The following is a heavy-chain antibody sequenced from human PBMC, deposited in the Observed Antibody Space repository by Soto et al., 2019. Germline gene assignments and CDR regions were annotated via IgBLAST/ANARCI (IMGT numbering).Heavy chain of an antibody. CDR3: AKDNSGSYFGYYYYYGMDV. D-gene: IGHD1-26*01. J-gene: IGHJ6*02. CDR1: GFTFSSYG. Sequence: QVQLVESGGGVVQPGRSLRLSCAASGFTFSSYGMHWVRQAPGKGLEWVAVISYDGSNKYYADSVKGRFTISRDNSKDTLYLQMNSLRAEDTAVYYCAKDNSGSYFGYYYYYGMDVRGQGTTVTVSS. CDR2: ISYDGSNK. V-gene: IGHV3-30*18.